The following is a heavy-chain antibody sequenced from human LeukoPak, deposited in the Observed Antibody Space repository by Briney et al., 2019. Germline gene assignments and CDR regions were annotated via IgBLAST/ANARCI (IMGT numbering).Heavy chain of an antibody. V-gene: IGHV3-23*01. CDR1: GFTFSSYA. CDR3: AKSPSMVRGVTVDY. J-gene: IGHJ4*02. CDR2: IRGSGGST. Sequence: GGSLGLSCAASGFTFSSYAMSWVRQAPGKGLEWVSAIRGSGGSTYYADSVKGRFTISRDNSKNTLYLQMNSLRAEDTAVYYCAKSPSMVRGVTVDYWGQGTLVTVSS. D-gene: IGHD3-10*01.